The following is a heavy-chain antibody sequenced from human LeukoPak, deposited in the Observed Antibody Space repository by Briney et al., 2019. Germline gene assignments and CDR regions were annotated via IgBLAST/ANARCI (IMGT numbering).Heavy chain of an antibody. V-gene: IGHV3-21*01. D-gene: IGHD4-17*01. CDR3: ARDLGTVTGYSDY. CDR2: ISSSSYI. CDR1: GFTFSSYS. Sequence: GGSLRLSCAASGFTFSSYSMNWVRHAPGKGLEWVSSISSSSYIYYADSVKGRFTISRDNAKNSLYLQMNSLRAEDTAVYYCARDLGTVTGYSDYWGQGTPVTVSS. J-gene: IGHJ4*02.